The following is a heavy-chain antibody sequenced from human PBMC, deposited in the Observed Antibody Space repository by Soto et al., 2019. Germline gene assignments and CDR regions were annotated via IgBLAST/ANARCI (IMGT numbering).Heavy chain of an antibody. Sequence: EVQLLESGGGLVQPGGSLRLSCAASGFSFSSYAMVWVRQAPGKGLEWVSVISARGGSLYFTDSVKGRFTISIDNSKNVLSLRMNSLRAEDTATYFCAKASIEYSASVDNWGQGTLVVVSS. D-gene: IGHD5-12*01. V-gene: IGHV3-23*01. CDR2: ISARGGSL. CDR1: GFSFSSYA. CDR3: AKASIEYSASVDN. J-gene: IGHJ4*02.